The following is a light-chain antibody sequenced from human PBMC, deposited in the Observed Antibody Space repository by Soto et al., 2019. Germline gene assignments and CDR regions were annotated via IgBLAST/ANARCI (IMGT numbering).Light chain of an antibody. CDR3: AAWDDTLNGYV. J-gene: IGLJ1*01. V-gene: IGLV1-44*01. CDR1: SSNIGSNT. Sequence: QAVLTQPPSTSGTPGQRVTFSCSGGSSNIGSNTVNWYQHLPGTAPKLLIYSNNQRPSGVPDRFSGSKSGNAASLAVSGLQSEDEADYYCAAWDDTLNGYVFGTGTKVTVL. CDR2: SNN.